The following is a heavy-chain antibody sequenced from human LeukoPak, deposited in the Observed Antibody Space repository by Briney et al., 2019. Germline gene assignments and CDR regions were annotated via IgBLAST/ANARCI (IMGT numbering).Heavy chain of an antibody. CDR1: GGSISSHY. V-gene: IGHV4-59*11. CDR2: IYYSGST. Sequence: PSETLSLTCTVSGGSISSHYWSWIRQPPGKGLKWIGYIYYSGSTNYNPSLKSRVTISVDTSKNQFSLKLSSVTAADTAVYYCARSTGPRYYYDSSGYSHTPLFDYWGQGTLVTVSS. J-gene: IGHJ4*02. CDR3: ARSTGPRYYYDSSGYSHTPLFDY. D-gene: IGHD3-22*01.